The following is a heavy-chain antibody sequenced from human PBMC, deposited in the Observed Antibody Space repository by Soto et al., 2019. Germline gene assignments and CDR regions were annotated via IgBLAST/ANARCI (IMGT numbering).Heavy chain of an antibody. V-gene: IGHV2-5*02. CDR3: GHGVVRTVLGLFPTPGIYFAF. Sequence: QITLNESGPTVVRPTETLTLTCRFSGFSLTTSGVGVGWIRQSPGKAPEWLSLIYWDDDKRSSASLKSRLTTTQATSKNQVVLQWSDLDPTDTATYYCGHGVVRTVLGLFPTPGIYFAFWAQGPPVAVPP. J-gene: IGHJ4*02. CDR1: GFSLTTSGVG. D-gene: IGHD3-9*01. CDR2: IYWDDDK.